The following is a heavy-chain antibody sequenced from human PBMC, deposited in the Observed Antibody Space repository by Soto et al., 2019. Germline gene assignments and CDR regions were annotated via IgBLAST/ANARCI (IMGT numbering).Heavy chain of an antibody. V-gene: IGHV1-69*12. D-gene: IGHD6-13*01. CDR1: GGTFSNHA. CDR2: IIPIFSTT. Sequence: QVHLVQSGAEVKKPGSSVKVSCKAPGGTFSNHAINWVRQAPGQGLECMGRIIPIFSTTNYAQKFQGRVTMTADESTITAYLELSSLRQDDTAVYYCAREVAADGTFREDVFDIWGHGTLVTVSS. J-gene: IGHJ3*02. CDR3: AREVAADGTFREDVFDI.